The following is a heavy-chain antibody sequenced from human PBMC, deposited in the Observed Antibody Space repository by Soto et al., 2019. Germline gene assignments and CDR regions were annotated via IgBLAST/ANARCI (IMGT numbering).Heavy chain of an antibody. Sequence: QVQLQQWGAGLLKPSETLSLTCAVYGGSFSGYYWSWIRQPPGKGLEWIGEINHSGSTNYNPSLKSRVTISVDTSKDQFSLKLSSVTAADTAVYYCASRTVTKWRYFDLWGRGTLVTVSS. CDR2: INHSGST. V-gene: IGHV4-34*01. CDR1: GGSFSGYY. CDR3: ASRTVTKWRYFDL. D-gene: IGHD4-17*01. J-gene: IGHJ2*01.